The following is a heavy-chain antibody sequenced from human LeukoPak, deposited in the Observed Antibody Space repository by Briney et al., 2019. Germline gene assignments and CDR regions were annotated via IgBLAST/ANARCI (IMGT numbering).Heavy chain of an antibody. V-gene: IGHV3-23*01. J-gene: IGHJ4*02. Sequence: GGSLRLSCAASGFTFSSYAMSWVRQAPGKGLEWVSDISGSGSSTYYADSVKGRFTISRDKSKNTLYLQMNSLRAEDTAVYYCAKDSSGWYHYFDYWGQGTLVTVSS. CDR2: ISGSGSST. CDR3: AKDSSGWYHYFDY. D-gene: IGHD6-19*01. CDR1: GFTFSSYA.